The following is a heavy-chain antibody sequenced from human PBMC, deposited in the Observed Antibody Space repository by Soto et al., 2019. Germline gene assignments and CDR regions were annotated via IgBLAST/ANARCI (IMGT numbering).Heavy chain of an antibody. V-gene: IGHV3-23*01. Sequence: GGSLRLSCAASGFTFSSYAMSWVRLAPGKGLEWVSGITGSGAITYYTDSVKGRFTISRDNSKNTLYLQMHSLRAEDTAVYYCARDVWETTSLYYGLDVWGLGTTVTVSS. CDR2: ITGSGAIT. CDR1: GFTFSSYA. CDR3: ARDVWETTSLYYGLDV. J-gene: IGHJ6*02. D-gene: IGHD1-26*01.